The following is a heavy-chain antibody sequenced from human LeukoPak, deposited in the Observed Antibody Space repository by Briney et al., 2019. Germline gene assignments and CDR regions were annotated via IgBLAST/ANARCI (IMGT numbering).Heavy chain of an antibody. D-gene: IGHD6-19*01. Sequence: GRCPRLSCAESGVTFRSYGMHRGRQAPGKGRGGVAVIWNDGSKKYYANSLNGRFTISRDNSKNTLYLQMNSLRAEDTAVYYCARDNPPPYSSGWEGAFDIWAQGKMVTVSS. CDR2: IWNDGSKK. CDR3: ARDNPPPYSSGWEGAFDI. CDR1: GVTFRSYG. V-gene: IGHV3-33*01. J-gene: IGHJ3*02.